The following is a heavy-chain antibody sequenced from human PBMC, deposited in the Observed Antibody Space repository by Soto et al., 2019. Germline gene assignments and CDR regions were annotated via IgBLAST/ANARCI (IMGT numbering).Heavy chain of an antibody. CDR2: IYHSGST. V-gene: IGHV4-4*02. D-gene: IGHD3-3*01. Sequence: SESLPLSCAVSGGSISGNNWWSWVRQPPGKGLEWIGEIYHSGSTNYNPSLKSRVTISVDKSKNQFSLKLSSVTAADTAVYYCARGLSYDFWSGYSAYYSYGMDVWGQGTKVT. CDR1: GGSISGNNW. J-gene: IGHJ6*02. CDR3: ARGLSYDFWSGYSAYYSYGMDV.